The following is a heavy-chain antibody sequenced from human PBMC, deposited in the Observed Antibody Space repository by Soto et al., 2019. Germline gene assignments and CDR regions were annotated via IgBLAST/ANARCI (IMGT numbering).Heavy chain of an antibody. CDR1: GGSISRYY. J-gene: IGHJ3*02. Sequence: QVQLQESGTGLVKPSETLSLTCKVSGGSISRYYWSWIRQPPGKGLAWIGYIYPSGSTNYNHSLKSRVTIAVDTSKNQFSLKLSSVTAADTAVYYCANLRITGTTCLAFHIWGQGTMVTASS. CDR2: IYPSGST. CDR3: ANLRITGTTCLAFHI. D-gene: IGHD1-7*01. V-gene: IGHV4-59*01.